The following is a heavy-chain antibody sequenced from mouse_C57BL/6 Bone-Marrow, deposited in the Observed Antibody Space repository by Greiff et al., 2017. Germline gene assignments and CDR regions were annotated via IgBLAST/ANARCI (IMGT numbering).Heavy chain of an antibody. Sequence: VQLQQSGPELVKPGASVKISCKASGYAFSSSWMNWVKQRPGKGLEWIGRVYPGDGDTNYNGKFKGKATLTADKSSSTAYMQLSSLTSEDSAVYFCARDWGWYFDVWGTGTTVTVSS. CDR2: VYPGDGDT. D-gene: IGHD4-1*01. J-gene: IGHJ1*03. CDR3: ARDWGWYFDV. V-gene: IGHV1-82*01. CDR1: GYAFSSSW.